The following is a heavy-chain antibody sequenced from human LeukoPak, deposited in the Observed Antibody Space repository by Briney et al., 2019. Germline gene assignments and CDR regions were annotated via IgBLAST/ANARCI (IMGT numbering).Heavy chain of an antibody. V-gene: IGHV3-20*04. D-gene: IGHD5-18*01. CDR3: ARDISGYSYGD. CDR1: GFTFDEYG. CDR2: INWNGGST. J-gene: IGHJ4*02. Sequence: GGSLRLSCAVSGFTFDEYGMSWVRQAPGKGLEWVSGINWNGGSTGYADSVKGRFTISRDNAKNSLYLQMSSLRAEDTALYYCARDISGYSYGDWGQGTLVTVSS.